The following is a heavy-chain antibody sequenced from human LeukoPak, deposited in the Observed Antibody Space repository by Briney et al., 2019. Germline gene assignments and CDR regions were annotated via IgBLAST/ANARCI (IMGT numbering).Heavy chain of an antibody. CDR2: IYYSGST. J-gene: IGHJ3*02. Sequence: SETLSLTCTVSGGSISSSSYYWGWIRQPPGKGLEWIGSIYYSGSTYYNPSLKSRVTISVDRSKNQFSLKLSSVTAADTAVYYCAGYCSGGSCYFGDDAFDIWGQGTMVTVSS. V-gene: IGHV4-39*07. CDR3: AGYCSGGSCYFGDDAFDI. D-gene: IGHD2-15*01. CDR1: GGSISSSSYY.